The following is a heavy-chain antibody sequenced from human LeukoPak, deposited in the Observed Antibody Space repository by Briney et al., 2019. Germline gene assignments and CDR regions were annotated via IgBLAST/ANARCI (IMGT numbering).Heavy chain of an antibody. Sequence: QPGGSLRLSCAASGFTVSSNYMSWVRQAPGKGLEWVSVIYSGGSTYYADSVKGRFTISRDNSKNTLYLQMNSLRAEDTAVYYCARPYDSSGYIFDYWGQGTLVTVSS. D-gene: IGHD3-22*01. V-gene: IGHV3-66*01. CDR1: GFTVSSNY. CDR3: ARPYDSSGYIFDY. J-gene: IGHJ4*02. CDR2: IYSGGST.